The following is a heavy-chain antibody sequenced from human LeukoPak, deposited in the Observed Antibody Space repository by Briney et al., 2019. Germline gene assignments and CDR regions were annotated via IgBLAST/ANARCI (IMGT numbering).Heavy chain of an antibody. J-gene: IGHJ4*02. CDR1: GFTFSNYA. CDR3: ARVPDAMLGYFDY. CDR2: TSGVAT. Sequence: GGSLRLSCAASGFTFSNYAMSWVRQAPGKGLEWVSTTSGVATYYADSVKGRFTISRDNSKNTLYLQMNSLRAEDTALYYCARVPDAMLGYFDYWGQGTLVTVSS. V-gene: IGHV3-23*01. D-gene: IGHD2-2*01.